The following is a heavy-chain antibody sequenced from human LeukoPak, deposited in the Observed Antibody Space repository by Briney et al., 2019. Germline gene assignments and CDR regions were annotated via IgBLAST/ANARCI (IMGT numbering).Heavy chain of an antibody. D-gene: IGHD3-22*01. J-gene: IGHJ3*02. CDR1: GFSVSKTY. Sequence: GGSLRLYCAASGFSVSKTYMNWVRQAPGKGPEWVSVIRSGGDTQYADSVKGRFTVSRDDSKNTLYLQMNSLRAEDTAVYYCAREGVYDNSGYNDALDIWGQGTQVTVSS. V-gene: IGHV3-53*01. CDR3: AREGVYDNSGYNDALDI. CDR2: IRSGGDT.